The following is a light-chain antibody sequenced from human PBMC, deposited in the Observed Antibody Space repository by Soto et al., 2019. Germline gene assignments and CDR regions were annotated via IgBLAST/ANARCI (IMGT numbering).Light chain of an antibody. Sequence: QSVLTQSSSASASLGSSVKLTCTLSSGHGSYIIAWHQQQPGKAPRYLMKLEGSGSYNKGSGVPDRFSGSSSGADRYLTISRLQFEDEADYYCETWDINTHVVFGGGTKLTVL. J-gene: IGLJ2*01. CDR3: ETWDINTHVV. CDR2: LEGSGSY. CDR1: SGHGSYI. V-gene: IGLV4-60*02.